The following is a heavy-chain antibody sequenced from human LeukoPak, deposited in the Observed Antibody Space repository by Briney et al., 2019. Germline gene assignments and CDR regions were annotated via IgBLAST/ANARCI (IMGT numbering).Heavy chain of an antibody. CDR2: IYTRGST. Sequence: SETLTLPCTVSGRSISSYHWSWLRQPAGKGLEWIGRIYTRGSTNYNPSLKSRVPISVDTSKNQFSLTLRSVDAAGPAVFYRWRRLGLVSRSGWFDRWGQGTLVTVSS. J-gene: IGHJ5*02. CDR1: GRSISSYH. D-gene: IGHD6-19*01. V-gene: IGHV4-4*07. CDR3: WRRLGLVSRSGWFDR.